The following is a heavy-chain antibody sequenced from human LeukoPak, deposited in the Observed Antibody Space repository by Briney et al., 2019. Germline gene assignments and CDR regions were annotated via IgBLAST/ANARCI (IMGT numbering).Heavy chain of an antibody. CDR3: ARTGWELLFDH. D-gene: IGHD1-26*01. V-gene: IGHV4-59*05. J-gene: IGHJ4*02. CDR2: IYYSGNT. Sequence: SETLSLTCTVSGGSISGYYWNWIRQPPGKGLEWIGSIYYSGNTYYNPSLKSRVTISVDSSRNQFSLKLTSVTAADTAVYYCARTGWELLFDHWGQGTLVTVSS. CDR1: GGSISGYY.